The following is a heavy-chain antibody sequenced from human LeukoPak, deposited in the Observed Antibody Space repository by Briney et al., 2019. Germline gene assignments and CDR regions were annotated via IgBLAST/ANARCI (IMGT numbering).Heavy chain of an antibody. J-gene: IGHJ4*02. D-gene: IGHD6-13*01. CDR1: GGAISRWC. V-gene: IGHV4-4*07. CDR3: ARDSSWYFDY. CDR2: IYTGGST. Sequence: SEILSLTCTVSGGAISRWCWSWLRQPAGKGLEWIGRIYTGGSTNYNPSLKSRVTISVDTSKNQFSLKLSSVTAADTAVYYCARDSSWYFDYWGQGTLVTVSS.